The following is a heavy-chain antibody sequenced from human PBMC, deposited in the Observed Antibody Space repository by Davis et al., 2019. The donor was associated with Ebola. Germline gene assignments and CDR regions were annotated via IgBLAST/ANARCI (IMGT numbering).Heavy chain of an antibody. Sequence: GESLKISCAASGFTFSSYSMNWVRQAPGKGLEWVSYISSSSSTIYYADSVKGRFTISRDNSKNTLYLQMRSLRAEDTAIYYCAKHRYSGSRNFDSWGQGTLVTVSS. CDR3: AKHRYSGSRNFDS. D-gene: IGHD1-26*01. CDR1: GFTFSSYS. CDR2: ISSSSSTI. V-gene: IGHV3-48*01. J-gene: IGHJ4*02.